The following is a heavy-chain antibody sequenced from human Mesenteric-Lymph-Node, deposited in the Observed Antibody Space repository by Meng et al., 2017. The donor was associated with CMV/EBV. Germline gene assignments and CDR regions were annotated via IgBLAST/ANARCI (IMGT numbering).Heavy chain of an antibody. CDR2: ISGSGGST. CDR1: FTFSNYA. V-gene: IGHV3-23*01. J-gene: IGHJ4*02. CDR3: AKGRLWFGELSRGYFDY. D-gene: IGHD3-10*01. Sequence: FTFSNYAMSWVRQAPGRGLEWVSSISGSGGSTYYADSVKGRFTISRDNSKNTLYLQVKSLRAEDTAVYYCAKGRLWFGELSRGYFDYWGQGTLVTVSS.